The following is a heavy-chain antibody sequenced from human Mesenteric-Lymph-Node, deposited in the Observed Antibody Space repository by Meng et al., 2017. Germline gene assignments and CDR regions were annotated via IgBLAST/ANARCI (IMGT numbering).Heavy chain of an antibody. CDR2: IWYDGSNK. V-gene: IGHV3-33*01. Sequence: GESLKISCAASGFTFSSYGMHWVRQAPGKGLEWVAVIWYDGSNKYYADSVKGRFTISRDNSKNTLYLQMNSLRAEDTAVYYCARDLTSYFDYWGQGTLVTVSS. CDR3: ARDLTSYFDY. J-gene: IGHJ4*02. CDR1: GFTFSSYG. D-gene: IGHD3-9*01.